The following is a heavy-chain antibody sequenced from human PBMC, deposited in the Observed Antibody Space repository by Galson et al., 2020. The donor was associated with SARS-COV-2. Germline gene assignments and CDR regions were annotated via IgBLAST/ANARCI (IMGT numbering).Heavy chain of an antibody. CDR1: GGSISSGAYY. J-gene: IGHJ5*02. Sequence: SETLSLTCAVSGGSISSGAYYWSWIRQHPGKGLEWIGNIYYSGITYYTPSLKSRVTISVDTSKNQFSLKLSSVTAADTAVYYCATSSNYYDSSGYLTWGGLDPWGQGTLVTVSS. V-gene: IGHV4-31*11. CDR3: ATSSNYYDSSGYLTWGGLDP. D-gene: IGHD3-22*01. CDR2: IYYSGIT.